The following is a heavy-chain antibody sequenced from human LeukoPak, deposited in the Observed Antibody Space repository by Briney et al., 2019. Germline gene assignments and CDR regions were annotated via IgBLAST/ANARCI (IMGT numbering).Heavy chain of an antibody. V-gene: IGHV3-20*04. CDR2: INWNGGST. J-gene: IGHJ4*02. Sequence: GGSLRLSCAASGFTFDDYGMTWVRQTPGKGLEWVSTINWNGGSTAYADSVKGRFTISRDNAKNSLYLQMNGLRAEDAAVYYCAKEDCSGGRCYSIHYWGQGTLVTVSS. D-gene: IGHD2-15*01. CDR3: AKEDCSGGRCYSIHY. CDR1: GFTFDDYG.